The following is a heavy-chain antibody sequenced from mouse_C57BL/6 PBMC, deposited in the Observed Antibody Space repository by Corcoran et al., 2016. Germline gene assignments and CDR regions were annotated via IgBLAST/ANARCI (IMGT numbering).Heavy chain of an antibody. Sequence: EVQLQQSGPELVKPGASVKISCKASGYTFTDYYMNWVKQSHGKSLEWIGDINPNNGGTSYNQKFKGKATLTVDKSSSTAYMELRSLTSEDSAVDYCARSYYYGSSYVDYCGQGTTLTVSS. V-gene: IGHV1-26*01. CDR1: GYTFTDYY. CDR3: ARSYYYGSSYVDY. J-gene: IGHJ2*01. CDR2: INPNNGGT. D-gene: IGHD1-1*01.